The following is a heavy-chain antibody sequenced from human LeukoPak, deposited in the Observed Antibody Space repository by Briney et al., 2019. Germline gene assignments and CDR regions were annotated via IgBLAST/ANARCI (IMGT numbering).Heavy chain of an antibody. J-gene: IGHJ6*02. CDR2: ISAYNGNT. CDR3: AREGFRDGYNYNYYYYGMDV. D-gene: IGHD5-24*01. V-gene: IGHV1-18*01. CDR1: GYTFTSYG. Sequence: ASVKVSCKASGYTFTSYGISWVRQAPGQGLEWMGWISAYNGNTNYAQKLQGRVTMTTDTSTSTAYMELRGLRSDDAAVYYCAREGFRDGYNYNYYYYGMDVWGQGTTVTVSS.